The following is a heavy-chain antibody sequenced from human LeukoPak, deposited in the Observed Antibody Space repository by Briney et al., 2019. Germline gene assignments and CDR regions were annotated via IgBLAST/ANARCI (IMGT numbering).Heavy chain of an antibody. CDR3: AKDSGPHGIDV. D-gene: IGHD2-15*01. V-gene: IGHV4-59*01. Sequence: PSETLSLTCTVSGGSISSYYWSWIRQPPGKGLEWMGYIYYTGSTNYNPSLKSRLTISLETSKNQFSLNLSSVTAADTAVYYCAKDSGPHGIDVWGQGTTVTVSS. CDR2: IYYTGST. J-gene: IGHJ6*02. CDR1: GGSISSYY.